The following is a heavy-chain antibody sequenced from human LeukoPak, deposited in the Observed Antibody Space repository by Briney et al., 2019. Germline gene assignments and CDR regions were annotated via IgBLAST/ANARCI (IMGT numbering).Heavy chain of an antibody. CDR3: ARRGYYDSSGYDY. CDR2: ISSSGSTI. D-gene: IGHD3-22*01. J-gene: IGHJ4*02. CDR1: GFTFSSYE. Sequence: PGGSLRLSCAASGFTFSSYEINWVRQAQGKGLEWVSYISSSGSTIYYADSVKGRFTIYRHNAKNSLYLQMNSLRAEDTAVYYCARRGYYDSSGYDYWGQGTLVTVSS. V-gene: IGHV3-48*03.